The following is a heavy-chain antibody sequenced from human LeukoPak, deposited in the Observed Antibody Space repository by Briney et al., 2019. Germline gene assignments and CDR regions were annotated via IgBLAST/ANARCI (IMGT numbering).Heavy chain of an antibody. CDR3: ARALAYYYDSSGYYSFDY. CDR1: GYTFTCYY. CDR2: INPNSGGT. V-gene: IGHV1-2*02. Sequence: ASVKVSCKASGYTFTCYYMHWVRHAPGQGLEWMGWINPNSGGTNYAQKFQGRVTMTRDTSISTAYMELSRLRSDDTAVYYCARALAYYYDSSGYYSFDYWGQRTLLAVSS. D-gene: IGHD3-22*01. J-gene: IGHJ4*02.